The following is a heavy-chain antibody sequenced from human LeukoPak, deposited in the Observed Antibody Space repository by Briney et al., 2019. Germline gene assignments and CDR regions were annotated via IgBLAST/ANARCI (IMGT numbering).Heavy chain of an antibody. D-gene: IGHD2-2*01. J-gene: IGHJ4*02. CDR3: AKESIYCSSTSCYLDY. CDR2: IREDGSEK. Sequence: GGSLRLSCAASGFTFSNYWMSWVRQAPGKGLEWVANIREDGSEKYYVDSVKGRFTISRDNAKNSLYLQMNSLRAEDTAVYYCAKESIYCSSTSCYLDYWGQGTLVTVSS. CDR1: GFTFSNYW. V-gene: IGHV3-7*01.